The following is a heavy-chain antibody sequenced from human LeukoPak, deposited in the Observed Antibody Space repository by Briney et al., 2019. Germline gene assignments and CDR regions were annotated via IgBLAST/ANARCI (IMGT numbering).Heavy chain of an antibody. CDR2: IYPGDSDT. J-gene: IGHJ4*02. CDR3: ARRISNWYYFDY. CDR1: GYSFTSYW. Sequence: GESLKISCKGSGYSFTSYWIGWVRQMPGKGLEWMGLIYPGDSDTRYSPSFQGQVTISADRSINTAYLQWNSLKASDTAIYYCARRISNWYYFDYWGQGTLVTVSS. V-gene: IGHV5-51*01. D-gene: IGHD4-11*01.